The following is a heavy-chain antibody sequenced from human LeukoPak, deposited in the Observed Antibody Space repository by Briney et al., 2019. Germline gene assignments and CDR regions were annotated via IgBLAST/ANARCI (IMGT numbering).Heavy chain of an antibody. J-gene: IGHJ6*02. CDR2: INAGNGNT. V-gene: IGHV1-3*01. CDR3: ARTPQLPYYYYGMDV. CDR1: GYTFTSYA. Sequence: ASVKVSCKASGYTFTSYAMHSVRQAPGQRLEWMGWINAGNGNTKYSQKFQGRVTITRDTSASTAYMELSSLRSEDTAVYYCARTPQLPYYYYGMDVWGQGTTVTVSS. D-gene: IGHD2-2*01.